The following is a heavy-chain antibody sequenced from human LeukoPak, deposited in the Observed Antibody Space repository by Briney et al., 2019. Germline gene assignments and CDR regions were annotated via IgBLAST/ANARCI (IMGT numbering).Heavy chain of an antibody. CDR3: ARRHDYSNYWGYSGYDLGYFDY. CDR2: ISAYNGNT. V-gene: IGHV1-18*01. CDR1: GYTFTSYG. D-gene: IGHD4-11*01. Sequence: ASVKVSCKASGYTFTSYGISWLRQAPGQGLEWMGWISAYNGNTNYAQKLQGRVTMTTDTSTSTAYMELRSLRSDDTAVYYCARRHDYSNYWGYSGYDLGYFDYWGQGTLVTVSS. J-gene: IGHJ4*02.